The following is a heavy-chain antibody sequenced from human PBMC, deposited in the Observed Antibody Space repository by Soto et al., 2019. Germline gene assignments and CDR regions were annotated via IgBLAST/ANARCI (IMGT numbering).Heavy chain of an antibody. CDR2: ISGSGGST. V-gene: IGHV3-23*01. J-gene: IGHJ4*02. CDR3: AKSLRSPNYFDY. CDR1: GFTFSSYA. D-gene: IGHD5-12*01. Sequence: EVQLLESGGGLVQPGGSLRLSCAASGFTFSSYAMSWVRHAPGKGLEWVSAISGSGGSTYYADSVKGRFTISRDNSKNTLYLQMNSLRAEDTAVYYCAKSLRSPNYFDYWGQGTLVTVSS.